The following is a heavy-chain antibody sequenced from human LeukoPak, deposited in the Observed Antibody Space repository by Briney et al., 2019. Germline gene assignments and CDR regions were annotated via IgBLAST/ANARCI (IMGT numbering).Heavy chain of an antibody. CDR3: GRDGAAVAGGFYFYYHMDV. J-gene: IGHJ6*03. V-gene: IGHV3-30*04. D-gene: IGHD6-19*01. CDR2: ISYDGSNK. CDR1: GFTFSNYV. Sequence: GRSLILSCAASGFTFSNYVMHWVRQAPGKGLEWVAVISYDGSNKYYADSVKGRFTISRDNSKNTLYVQMNSLRAEDTAVYYCGRDGAAVAGGFYFYYHMDVGAKGPTATVP.